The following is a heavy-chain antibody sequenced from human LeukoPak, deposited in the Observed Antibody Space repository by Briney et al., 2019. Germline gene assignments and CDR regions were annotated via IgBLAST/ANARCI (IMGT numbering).Heavy chain of an antibody. CDR2: ISYSGST. CDR1: GGSISSYH. V-gene: IGHV4-59*01. Sequence: SEALSLTCTVSGGSISSYHWSWIRQPPGKGLEWIGYISYSGSTNYSPSLTSRVTVSIDTSKRQLSLTLTSLTTADTAIYYCAGDLYSGSWSLGAMDVWGQGTTVIVSS. J-gene: IGHJ6*02. CDR3: AGDLYSGSWSLGAMDV. D-gene: IGHD6-19*01.